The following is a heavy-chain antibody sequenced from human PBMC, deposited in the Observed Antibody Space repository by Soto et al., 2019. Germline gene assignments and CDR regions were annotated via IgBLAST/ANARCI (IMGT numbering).Heavy chain of an antibody. CDR1: GGSFSGYY. D-gene: IGHD2-2*01. CDR2: INHSGST. J-gene: IGHJ5*02. CDR3: AREGRRTFRGYCSSNSCSFDP. V-gene: IGHV4-34*01. Sequence: QVQLQQWGAGLLKPSETLSLTCAVYGGSFSGYYWSWIRQPPGKGLEWIGEINHSGSTNYNPSLKSRVTISIDTSKNQFSLKLSSVTAADTAVYYCAREGRRTFRGYCSSNSCSFDPWGQGTLVTVSS.